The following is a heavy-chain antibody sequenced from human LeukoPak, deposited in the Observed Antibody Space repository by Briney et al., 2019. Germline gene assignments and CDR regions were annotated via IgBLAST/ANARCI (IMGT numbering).Heavy chain of an antibody. Sequence: PSETLSPTCAVYGGSFSGYYWSWIRQPPGKGLEWIGEINHSGNTNYNPSLKSRLTISVDTSKNQFSLKLSSVTAADTAVYYCARGLSAIVHWGQGTLVTVSS. V-gene: IGHV4-34*01. D-gene: IGHD2-21*02. CDR2: INHSGNT. CDR1: GGSFSGYY. J-gene: IGHJ4*02. CDR3: ARGLSAIVH.